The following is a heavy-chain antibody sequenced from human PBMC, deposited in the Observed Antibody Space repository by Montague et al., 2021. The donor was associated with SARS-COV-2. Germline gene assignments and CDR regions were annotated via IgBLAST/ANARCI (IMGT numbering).Heavy chain of an antibody. J-gene: IGHJ4*02. V-gene: IGHV4-59*11. CDR2: MKSSGST. D-gene: IGHD3-16*01. Sequence: SETLSLTCTVSGASINGHHWSWIRQPPGKGLEWIGYMKSSGSTNYKPSLKSRVTISVDTSKKQVSLKLISVTAADTAVYYCARDLGDRDGGSDYWGQGTLVTVSS. CDR1: GASINGHH. CDR3: ARDLGDRDGGSDY.